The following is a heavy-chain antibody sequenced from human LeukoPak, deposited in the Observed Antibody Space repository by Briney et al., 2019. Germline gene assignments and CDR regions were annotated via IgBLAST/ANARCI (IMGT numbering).Heavy chain of an antibody. CDR2: IKPDGSEK. V-gene: IGHV3-7*01. Sequence: PGGSLRLSCEGSGFTFANDWINWVRQAPGKGLEWVANIKPDGSEKFYLDSVKGRFTISRDNAKNSVYLEMNSLRGEDTAVYYCARVGYTRVFDPWGQGTLVTVSS. CDR3: ARVGYTRVFDP. D-gene: IGHD6-13*01. J-gene: IGHJ5*02. CDR1: GFTFANDW.